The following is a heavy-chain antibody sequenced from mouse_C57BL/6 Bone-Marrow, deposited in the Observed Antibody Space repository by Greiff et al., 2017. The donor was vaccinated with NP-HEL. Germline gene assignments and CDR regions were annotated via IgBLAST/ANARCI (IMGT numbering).Heavy chain of an antibody. J-gene: IGHJ3*01. CDR2: IYPRSGNT. Sequence: QVQLQQSGAELARPGASVKLSCKASGYTFTSYGISWVKQRPGQGLEWIGEIYPRSGNTYYNEKFKGKATLTADKSSSTAYMELRSLTSEDSAVYFCASGGAYWGQGTLVTVSA. V-gene: IGHV1-81*01. CDR1: GYTFTSYG. CDR3: ASGGAY.